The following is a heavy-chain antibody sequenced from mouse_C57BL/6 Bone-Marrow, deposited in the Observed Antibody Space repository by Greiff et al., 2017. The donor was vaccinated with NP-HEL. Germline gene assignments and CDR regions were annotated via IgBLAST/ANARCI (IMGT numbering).Heavy chain of an antibody. V-gene: IGHV1-64*01. CDR3: AIYSNLEY. D-gene: IGHD2-5*01. Sequence: VQLLQPGAELVKPGASVKLSCKASGYAFTSYWMHWVKQRPGQGLEWIGMIHPNSGSTNYNEKFKSKATLTVDKSSSTAYMQLSSLTSEDAAVYYCAIYSNLEYWGQGTTLTVSS. CDR2: IHPNSGST. J-gene: IGHJ2*01. CDR1: GYAFTSYW.